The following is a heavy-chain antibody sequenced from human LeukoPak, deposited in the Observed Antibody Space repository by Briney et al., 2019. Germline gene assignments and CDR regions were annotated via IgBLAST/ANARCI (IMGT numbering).Heavy chain of an antibody. CDR2: ISWNSGSI. J-gene: IGHJ4*02. D-gene: IGHD2-21*01. V-gene: IGHV3-9*01. Sequence: PGRSLRLSCAASGFTFDDYAMHWVRQAPGKGLEGVSGISWNSGSIGYADSVKGRFTISRDNAKNSLYLQMNSLRAEDTALYYCAKGGPTVVIDPFDYWGQGTLVTVSS. CDR1: GFTFDDYA. CDR3: AKGGPTVVIDPFDY.